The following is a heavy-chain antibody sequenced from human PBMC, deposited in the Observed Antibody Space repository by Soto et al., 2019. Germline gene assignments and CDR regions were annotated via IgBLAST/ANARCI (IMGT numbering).Heavy chain of an antibody. CDR2: INHSGST. J-gene: IGHJ6*02. CDR1: GGSFSGYY. V-gene: IGHV4-34*01. Sequence: SETLSLTCAVYGGSFSGYYWSWIRQPPGKXLEWIGEINHSGSTNYNPSLKSRVTISVDTSKNQFSLKLSSVTAADTAVYYCARGLFYDSSGYYSGPGYYGMDVWGQGTTVTVSS. D-gene: IGHD3-22*01. CDR3: ARGLFYDSSGYYSGPGYYGMDV.